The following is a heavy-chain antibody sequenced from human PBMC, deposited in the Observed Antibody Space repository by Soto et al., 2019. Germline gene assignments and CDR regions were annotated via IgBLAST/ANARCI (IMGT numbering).Heavy chain of an antibody. Sequence: SETLSLTCTVSGGSISSSSYYWGWIRQPPGKGLEWIGSIYYSGSTYYNPSLKSRVTISVDTSKNQFSLKLSSVTAADTAVYYCATSTVDIVATIVLAYYYYYMDVWGKGTKVTVSS. V-gene: IGHV4-39*01. CDR2: IYYSGST. J-gene: IGHJ6*03. CDR1: GGSISSSSYY. CDR3: ATSTVDIVATIVLAYYYYYMDV. D-gene: IGHD5-12*01.